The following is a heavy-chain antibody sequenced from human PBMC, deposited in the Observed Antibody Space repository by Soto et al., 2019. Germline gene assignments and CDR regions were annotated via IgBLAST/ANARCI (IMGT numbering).Heavy chain of an antibody. Sequence: QVQLVQSGAEVKKPGASVKVSCKASGYTFTSCGISWVRQAPGQGLEWMGWISAYNGNTKYAQKLQGRVTMTTDTATSTVYMELRSVRSDDTAVYYCARDSPPVDYWGQGTLVTVSS. CDR3: ARDSPPVDY. J-gene: IGHJ4*02. CDR2: ISAYNGNT. V-gene: IGHV1-18*01. CDR1: GYTFTSCG.